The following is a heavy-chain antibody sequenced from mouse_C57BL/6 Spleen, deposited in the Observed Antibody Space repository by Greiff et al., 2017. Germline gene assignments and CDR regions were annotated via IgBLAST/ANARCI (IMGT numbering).Heavy chain of an antibody. Sequence: EVQLQQSGPELVKPGASVKISCKASGYTFTDYYMNWVKQSHGKSLEWIGDINPNNGGTSYNQKFKGKATLTVDKSSSTAYMELRSLTSEDSAVYYCARRNYYGSSEGYFDVWGTGTTVTVAS. V-gene: IGHV1-26*01. D-gene: IGHD1-1*01. J-gene: IGHJ1*03. CDR3: ARRNYYGSSEGYFDV. CDR1: GYTFTDYY. CDR2: INPNNGGT.